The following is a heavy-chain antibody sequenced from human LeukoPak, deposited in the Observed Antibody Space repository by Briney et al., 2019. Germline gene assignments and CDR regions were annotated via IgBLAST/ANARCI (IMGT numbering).Heavy chain of an antibody. CDR3: ARSPSTYYYGSGSYYWKGYFDY. J-gene: IGHJ4*02. CDR2: IYYSGST. D-gene: IGHD3-10*01. CDR1: GGSISSYY. Sequence: NPSETLSLTCTVSGGSISSYYWSWIRQPPGKGLEWIGYIYYSGSTNYNPSLKSRVTISVDRSKNQFSLKLSSVTAADTAVYYCARSPSTYYYGSGSYYWKGYFDYWGQGTLVTVSS. V-gene: IGHV4-59*12.